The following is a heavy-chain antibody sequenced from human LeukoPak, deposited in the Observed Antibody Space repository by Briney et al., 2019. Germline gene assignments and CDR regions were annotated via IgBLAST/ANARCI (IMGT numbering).Heavy chain of an antibody. CDR1: GDSVSSNSAA. CDR3: VRGGRSFSGWFDP. V-gene: IGHV6-1*01. D-gene: IGHD1-26*01. Sequence: SQTLSLTCAISGDSVSSNSAAWNWIRQSPSRGLEWLGRTYYRSKWYNDYAISVQSRVTINPDTVKNQFSLQLNSVTPEDTAVYYCVRGGRSFSGWFDPWGQGTLVTVSS. CDR2: TYYRSKWYN. J-gene: IGHJ5*02.